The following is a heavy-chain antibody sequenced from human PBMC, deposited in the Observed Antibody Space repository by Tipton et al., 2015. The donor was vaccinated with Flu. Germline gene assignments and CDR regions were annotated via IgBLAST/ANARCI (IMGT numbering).Heavy chain of an antibody. J-gene: IGHJ4*02. V-gene: IGHV3-7*03. CDR1: GFTFSSYW. CDR3: ARDPANIYDFWSGYSYFDY. CDR2: IKQDGSEK. Sequence: SLRLSCAASGFTFSSYWMSWVRQAPGKGLEWVANIKQDGSEKYYVDSVKGRFTISRDNAKNSLYLQMNSLRAEDTAVYYCARDPANIYDFWSGYSYFDYWGQGTLVTVSS. D-gene: IGHD3-3*01.